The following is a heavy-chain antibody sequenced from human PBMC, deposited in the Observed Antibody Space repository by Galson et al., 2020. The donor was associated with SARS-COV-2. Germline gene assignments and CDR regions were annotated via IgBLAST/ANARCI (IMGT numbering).Heavy chain of an antibody. CDR1: GGSFIDYY. J-gene: IGHJ6*03. CDR3: ARSRQVVTRIVVSSPGNYHYVDV. V-gene: IGHV4-34*01. D-gene: IGHD3-22*01. CDR2: INNSGST. Sequence: SETLSFTFPVLGGSFIDYYWSWIRQSPGKGLEWIGEINNSGSTKSSPSLRSRVTIAVDTTKNHFSLKLTSMTAADTDVYYCARSRQVVTRIVVSSPGNYHYVDVWSKGSPVTIPS.